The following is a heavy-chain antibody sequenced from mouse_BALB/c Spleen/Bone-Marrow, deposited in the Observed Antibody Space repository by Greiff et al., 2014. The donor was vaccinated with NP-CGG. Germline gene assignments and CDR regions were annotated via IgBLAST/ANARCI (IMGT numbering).Heavy chain of an antibody. CDR3: ARRFITTAAWFAY. J-gene: IGHJ3*01. Sequence: VQLQQSGPELVKPGASVKISCKASGYTFTDYNMHWVQQSHGKSLEWIGYIYPYNGGTGYNQKFKSKATLTVDNSSSTAYMELRSLTSEDSAAYYCARRFITTAAWFAYWGQGTLVTVSA. CDR1: GYTFTDYN. CDR2: IYPYNGGT. V-gene: IGHV1S29*02. D-gene: IGHD1-2*01.